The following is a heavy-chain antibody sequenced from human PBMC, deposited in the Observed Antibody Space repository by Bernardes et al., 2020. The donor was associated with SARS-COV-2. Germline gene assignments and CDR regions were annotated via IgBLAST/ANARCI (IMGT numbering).Heavy chain of an antibody. Sequence: SETLYLTCTVSGGSISSYYWSWIRQPPGKGLEWIGYIYYSGSTNYNPSLKSRVTISVDTSKNQFSLKLSSVTAADTAVYYCAREQQSYYDFWSGYIAHNWFDPWGQGTLVTVSS. J-gene: IGHJ5*02. D-gene: IGHD3-3*01. V-gene: IGHV4-59*01. CDR2: IYYSGST. CDR1: GGSISSYY. CDR3: AREQQSYYDFWSGYIAHNWFDP.